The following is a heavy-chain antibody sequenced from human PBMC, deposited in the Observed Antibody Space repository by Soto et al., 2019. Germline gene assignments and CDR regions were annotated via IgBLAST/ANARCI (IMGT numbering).Heavy chain of an antibody. V-gene: IGHV3-30*18. CDR2: ISYDGINK. J-gene: IGHJ4*02. CDR1: GFTFSSYG. Sequence: GGSLRLSCAASGFTFSSYGMHWVRQAPGKGLEWVAVISYDGINKYYADSVKGRFTISRDNSKNTLYLQMNSLRAEDTAVYYCAKDSEGYSSGWYFDYWGQGTLVTVSS. CDR3: AKDSEGYSSGWYFDY. D-gene: IGHD6-19*01.